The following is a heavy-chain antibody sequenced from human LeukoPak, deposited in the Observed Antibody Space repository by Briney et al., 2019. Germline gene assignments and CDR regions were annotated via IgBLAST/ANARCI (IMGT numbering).Heavy chain of an antibody. CDR2: IYYSGST. D-gene: IGHD3-9*01. V-gene: IGHV4-39*07. CDR3: ARASCDILTPLLYWRGNYYYYYMDV. J-gene: IGHJ6*03. CDR1: GGSISSSSYY. Sequence: SETLSLTCTVSGGSISSSSYYWGWIRQPPGKGLEWIGSIYYSGSTYYNPSLKSRVTISVDTSKNQFSLKLSSVTAADTAVYYCARASCDILTPLLYWRGNYYYYYMDVWGEGTTVTVSS.